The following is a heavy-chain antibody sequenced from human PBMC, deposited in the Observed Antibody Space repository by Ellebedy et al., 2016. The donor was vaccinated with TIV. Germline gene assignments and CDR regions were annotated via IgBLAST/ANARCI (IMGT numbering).Heavy chain of an antibody. CDR2: ITHGGST. CDR1: GASFNTYF. Sequence: SETLSLXXAVYGASFNTYFWNWVRQPPGMGLEWIGEITHGGSTNYNPSLKSRASISVDTSKSQFSLKLTSVTAADTAVYYCARSLRGDGGYDFGLEIWGQGTAVTVSS. V-gene: IGHV4-34*01. J-gene: IGHJ3*02. CDR3: ARSLRGDGGYDFGLEI. D-gene: IGHD5-12*01.